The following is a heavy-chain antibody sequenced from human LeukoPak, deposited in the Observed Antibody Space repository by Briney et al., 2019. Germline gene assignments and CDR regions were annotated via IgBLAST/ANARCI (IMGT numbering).Heavy chain of an antibody. V-gene: IGHV3-72*01. Sequence: GGSLRLSCAASGFTFSDHYMDWVRQAPGKGLEWVGRTRNNGNSYTTEYAASVKGRFTISRDASKTSLYLQMNSLRTEDTAVYYCAGGAVASYNYDYWGQGTLVTVSS. J-gene: IGHJ4*02. CDR2: TRNNGNSYTT. D-gene: IGHD6-19*01. CDR3: AGGAVASYNYDY. CDR1: GFTFSDHY.